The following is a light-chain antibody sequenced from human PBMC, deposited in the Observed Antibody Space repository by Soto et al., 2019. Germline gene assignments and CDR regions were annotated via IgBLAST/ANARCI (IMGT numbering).Light chain of an antibody. J-gene: IGKJ1*01. CDR3: QQYGSSPRT. Sequence: EIVLTQSPGTLSLSPGERATLSCRASQSVSSSYLGWYQQKPGQAPSLLIYGESSRATGIPERFSGSGSGTDFTLTISRLEPEDYAVYYCQQYGSSPRTFGQGTKVDIK. CDR2: GES. CDR1: QSVSSSY. V-gene: IGKV3-20*01.